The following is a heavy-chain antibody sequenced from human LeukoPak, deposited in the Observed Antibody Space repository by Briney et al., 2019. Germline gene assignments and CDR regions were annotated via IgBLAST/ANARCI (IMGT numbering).Heavy chain of an antibody. CDR2: INPNSGGT. CDR3: ARDGELTGDKAFDY. D-gene: IGHD7-27*01. CDR1: GYTFTGYY. J-gene: IGHJ4*02. Sequence: GASVNVSFKASGYTFTGYYMHWVRQAPGQGLEWMGWINPNSGGTNYAQKFQGRVTMTRDTSISTAYMELSRLRSDDTAVYYCARDGELTGDKAFDYWGQGTLVTVSS. V-gene: IGHV1-2*02.